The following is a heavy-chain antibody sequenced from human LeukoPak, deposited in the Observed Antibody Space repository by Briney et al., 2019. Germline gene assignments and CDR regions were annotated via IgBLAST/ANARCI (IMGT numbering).Heavy chain of an antibody. CDR3: AKDMDANYYYYMDV. V-gene: IGHV3-23*01. D-gene: IGHD3-10*01. Sequence: GGSLRLSCAASGFTFSSYSMNWVRQAPGKGLEWVSSISGGSDSTYYADSVKGRFTISRDKSKNTVYLQMNSLRAEDTALYYCAKDMDANYYYYMDVWGKGTTVTISS. CDR2: ISGGSDST. CDR1: GFTFSSYS. J-gene: IGHJ6*03.